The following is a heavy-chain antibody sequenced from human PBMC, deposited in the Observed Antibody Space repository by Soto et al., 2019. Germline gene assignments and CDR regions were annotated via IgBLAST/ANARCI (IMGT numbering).Heavy chain of an antibody. J-gene: IGHJ2*01. Sequence: GASVKVSCKASGYTFTSYAMHWVRQAPGQRLEWMGWINAGNGNTKYSQKFQGRVTITRDTSASTAYMELSSLRSEDTAVYYCARVSEPAMIPADWYFDLWGRGTLVTVSS. D-gene: IGHD3-22*01. CDR1: GYTFTSYA. V-gene: IGHV1-3*01. CDR2: INAGNGNT. CDR3: ARVSEPAMIPADWYFDL.